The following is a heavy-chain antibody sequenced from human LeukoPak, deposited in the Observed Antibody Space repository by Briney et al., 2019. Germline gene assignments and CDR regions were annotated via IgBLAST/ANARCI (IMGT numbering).Heavy chain of an antibody. CDR1: GASIGSYY. CDR2: IYTSGST. J-gene: IGHJ2*01. D-gene: IGHD2-2*02. CDR3: ARDDRYCSSTSCYRSLYWYFDL. V-gene: IGHV4-4*07. Sequence: PSETLSLTCTVSGASIGSYYWSWIRQPAGKGLEWIGRIYTSGSTNYNPSLKSRVTMSVDTSKNQFSLKLSSVTAADTAVYYCARDDRYCSSTSCYRSLYWYFDLWGRGTLVTVSS.